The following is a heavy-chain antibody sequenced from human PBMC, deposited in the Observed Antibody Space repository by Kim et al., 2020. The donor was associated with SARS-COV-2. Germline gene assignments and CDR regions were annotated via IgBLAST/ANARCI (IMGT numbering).Heavy chain of an antibody. Sequence: SVKVSCKASGGTFSSYAISWVRQAPGQGLEWMGGIIPIFGTANYAQKFQGRVTITADESTSTAYMELSSLRSEDTAVYYCARDPEEPGAMPEDFWGQGTLVTVSS. CDR2: IIPIFGTA. D-gene: IGHD2-2*01. CDR1: GGTFSSYA. J-gene: IGHJ4*02. V-gene: IGHV1-69*13. CDR3: ARDPEEPGAMPEDF.